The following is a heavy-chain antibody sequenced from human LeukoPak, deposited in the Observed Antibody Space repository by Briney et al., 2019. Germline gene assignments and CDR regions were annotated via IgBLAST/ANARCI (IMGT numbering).Heavy chain of an antibody. V-gene: IGHV4-61*10. Sequence: SEILSLTCTVSGGSISSGSYYWSWIRQPAGKGLEWIGYIFYSGSTNYNPSLKSRVTISVDTSKNHFSLKLSSVTAADTAVYYCARDVYYYDSSHSRAFDIWGQGTMVTVSS. D-gene: IGHD3-22*01. J-gene: IGHJ3*02. CDR1: GGSISSGSYY. CDR2: IFYSGST. CDR3: ARDVYYYDSSHSRAFDI.